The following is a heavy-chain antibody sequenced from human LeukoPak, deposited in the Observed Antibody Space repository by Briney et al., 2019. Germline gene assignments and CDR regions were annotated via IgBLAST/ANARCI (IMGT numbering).Heavy chain of an antibody. D-gene: IGHD3-9*01. CDR2: ISAYNGNT. CDR3: ARGAVYYDILTGAYYYMDV. Sequence: ASVKVSCKASGYTFTSYGISWVRQAPGQGLEWMGWISAYNGNTNYAQKLQGGVTMTTDTSTSTAYMELRSLRSDDTAVYYCARGAVYYDILTGAYYYMDVWGKGTTVTISS. V-gene: IGHV1-18*01. J-gene: IGHJ6*03. CDR1: GYTFTSYG.